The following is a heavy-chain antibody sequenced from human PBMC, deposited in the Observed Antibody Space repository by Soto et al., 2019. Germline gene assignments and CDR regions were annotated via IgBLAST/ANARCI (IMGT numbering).Heavy chain of an antibody. D-gene: IGHD1-1*01. CDR3: ANSLEIYRHNWHPIDY. J-gene: IGHJ4*02. V-gene: IGHV1-69*13. Sequence: SVKVSCKASGGTFTSYGINWVRQAPAQGLEWMGGVIPIFGTANYAQKFQGRVTINADESTSTAYMELSSLRSEDTAVYYCANSLEIYRHNWHPIDYWGQGTLVTGSS. CDR2: VIPIFGTA. CDR1: GGTFTSYG.